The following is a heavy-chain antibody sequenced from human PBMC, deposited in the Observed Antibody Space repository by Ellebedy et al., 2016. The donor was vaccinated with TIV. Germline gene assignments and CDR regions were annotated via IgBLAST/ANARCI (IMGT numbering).Heavy chain of an antibody. Sequence: MPGGSLRLSCTVSGGSFGDYHWSWFRQSPGTGLEWIGEIDHSGIPPYNPSLKSRINMSVDTSNNLFSLRLKSVTAAATAVYYCAKNPLIAVAGNGAISCWFDPWGQGILVTVSS. V-gene: IGHV4-34*10. D-gene: IGHD6-19*01. CDR2: IDHSGIP. CDR3: AKNPLIAVAGNGAISCWFDP. J-gene: IGHJ5*02. CDR1: GGSFGDYH.